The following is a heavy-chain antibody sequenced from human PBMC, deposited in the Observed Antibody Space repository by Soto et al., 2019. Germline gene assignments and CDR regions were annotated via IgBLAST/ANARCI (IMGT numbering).Heavy chain of an antibody. CDR1: GYTFTGYY. V-gene: IGHV1-2*04. CDR2: INPNSGGT. D-gene: IGHD3-22*01. Sequence: QVQLVQSGAEVKKPGASVKVSCKASGYTFTGYYMHWVRQAPGQGLEWMGWINPNSGGTNYAQKFQGWVTKTRDTSISTAYMELSRLRSDDTAVYYCARDPYYYDSSGYYATYYFDYWGQGTLVTVSS. CDR3: ARDPYYYDSSGYYATYYFDY. J-gene: IGHJ4*02.